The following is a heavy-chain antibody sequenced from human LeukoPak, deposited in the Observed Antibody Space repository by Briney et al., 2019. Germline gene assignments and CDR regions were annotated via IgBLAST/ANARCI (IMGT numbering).Heavy chain of an antibody. CDR1: GFTFSSYA. CDR2: IYSGGST. CDR3: ARFSGDYFDY. J-gene: IGHJ4*02. V-gene: IGHV3-53*01. D-gene: IGHD3-10*01. Sequence: GGSLRLSCAASGFTFSSYAMSWVRQAPGKGLEWVSVIYSGGSTYYADSVKGRFTISRDNSKNTLYLQMNSLRAEDTAVYYCARFSGDYFDYWGQGTLVTVSS.